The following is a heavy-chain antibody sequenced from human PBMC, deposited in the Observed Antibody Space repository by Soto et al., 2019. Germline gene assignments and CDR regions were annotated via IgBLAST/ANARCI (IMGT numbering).Heavy chain of an antibody. D-gene: IGHD1-26*01. J-gene: IGHJ4*02. Sequence: SCAASGFTFSPYYMSWVRQAPGKGREWLAMTTQDGNDKPYVDSVRGRFTISRDNSKNTLYLQMNSLRAEDTSVYYCAKEGGLSGSYYISSSYYFGYWGQGTLVTVSS. CDR3: AKEGGLSGSYYISSSYYFGY. CDR2: TTQDGNDK. CDR1: GFTFSPYY. V-gene: IGHV3-7*01.